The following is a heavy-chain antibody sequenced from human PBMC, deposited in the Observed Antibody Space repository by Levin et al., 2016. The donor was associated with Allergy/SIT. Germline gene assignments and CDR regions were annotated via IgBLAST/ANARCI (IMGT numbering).Heavy chain of an antibody. D-gene: IGHD6-6*01. CDR3: ARVRSSSGYYFDY. V-gene: IGHV3-21*01. CDR2: ISSSSSYI. CDR1: GFTFSSYS. Sequence: GESLKISCAASGFTFSSYSMNWVRQAPGKGLEWVSSISSSSSYIYYADSVKGRFTISRDNAKNSLYLQMNSLRAEDTAVYYCARVRSSSGYYFDYWGQGTLVTVSS. J-gene: IGHJ4*02.